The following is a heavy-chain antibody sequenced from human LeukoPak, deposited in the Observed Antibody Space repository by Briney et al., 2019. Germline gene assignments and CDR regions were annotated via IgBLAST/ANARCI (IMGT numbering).Heavy chain of an antibody. J-gene: IGHJ4*02. CDR3: TRSAVVLPYYFDY. D-gene: IGHD3-22*01. Sequence: GASVKVSCKVSGYTLTELSMHWVRQAPGKGLEWMGSFDSENGETLYAQEFQGRVTLTEDTSADTAYMELISLRSEDTAVYYCTRSAVVLPYYFDYWGQGTLVTVSS. CDR2: FDSENGET. CDR1: GYTLTELS. V-gene: IGHV1-24*01.